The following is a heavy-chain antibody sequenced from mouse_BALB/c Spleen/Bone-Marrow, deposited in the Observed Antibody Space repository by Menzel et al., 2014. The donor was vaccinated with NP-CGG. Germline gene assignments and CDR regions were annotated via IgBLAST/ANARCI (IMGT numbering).Heavy chain of an antibody. Sequence: DVMLVESGGGLVQPGGSPRLSCTTSGFTFTDYYMSWVRQPPGKALEWLAFIRNKAYGYTTEYSASVRGRFTISRDNSQSILYLQMNTLRAEDSATYYCARFPMDYWGQGTSVTVSS. CDR2: IRNKAYGYTT. CDR3: ARFPMDY. CDR1: GFTFTDYY. V-gene: IGHV7-3*02. J-gene: IGHJ4*01.